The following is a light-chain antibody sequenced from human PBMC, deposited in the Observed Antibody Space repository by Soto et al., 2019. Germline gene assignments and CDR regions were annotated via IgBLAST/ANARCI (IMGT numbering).Light chain of an antibody. CDR2: GAS. CDR1: QSVSSSY. CDR3: QKYDMSSWT. J-gene: IGKJ1*01. V-gene: IGKV3-20*01. Sequence: EIVLTQSPGTLSLSPGERASLSCRASQSVSSSYLAWYQQKPGQAPRLLIYGASIRATGIPDRFSGSGSGTDFTLTISRLEPEDFAVYYCQKYDMSSWTFGQGTKVEIK.